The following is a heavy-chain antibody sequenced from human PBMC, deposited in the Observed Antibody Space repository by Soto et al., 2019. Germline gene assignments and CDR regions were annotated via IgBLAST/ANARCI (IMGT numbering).Heavy chain of an antibody. D-gene: IGHD2-2*01. J-gene: IGHJ4*02. CDR2: ISSSGYTV. Sequence: EVQLVESGGALVQPGGSLRLSGAASRFTFSTYEMNWVRQAPGKWLEWVSYISSSGYTVYYADSVKGRFTISRDNTRNSLYLQMNSLRDEDTALYYCVRYCSTTLCNGVATRTFDYWGQGTLVTVSS. V-gene: IGHV3-48*03. CDR3: VRYCSTTLCNGVATRTFDY. CDR1: RFTFSTYE.